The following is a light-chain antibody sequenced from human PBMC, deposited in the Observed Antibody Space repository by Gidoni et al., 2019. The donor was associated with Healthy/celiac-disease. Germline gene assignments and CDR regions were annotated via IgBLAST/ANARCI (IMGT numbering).Light chain of an antibody. V-gene: IGKV1-5*03. CDR1: QSIRSW. J-gene: IGKJ1*01. Sequence: DIQMTQSPSTLPASVGDRVTITCRASQSIRSWLAWYQQKPGKAPKLLIYKASSLESGVPSRFSGGGSGTEFTLTISSLQPDVFATYYCQQYNSYPWTFGQGTKVEIK. CDR3: QQYNSYPWT. CDR2: KAS.